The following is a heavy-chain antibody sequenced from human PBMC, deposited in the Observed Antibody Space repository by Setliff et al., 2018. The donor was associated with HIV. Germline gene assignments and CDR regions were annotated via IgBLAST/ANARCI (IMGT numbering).Heavy chain of an antibody. Sequence: GGSLRLSCAASGFTFSSNWMSWVRQAPGKGLEWVAFIRHNGENAYYADSVKGRFTISRDNAENSLYLQMNSLRSEDTALYFCAKDVEFSNSPEYWGQGTLVTVSS. CDR3: AKDVEFSNSPEY. V-gene: IGHV3-30*02. CDR1: GFTFSSNW. J-gene: IGHJ4*02. D-gene: IGHD6-13*01. CDR2: IRHNGENA.